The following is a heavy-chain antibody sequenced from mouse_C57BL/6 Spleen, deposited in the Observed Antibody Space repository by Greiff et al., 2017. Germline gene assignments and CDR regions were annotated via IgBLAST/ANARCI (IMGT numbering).Heavy chain of an antibody. V-gene: IGHV3-6*01. CDR1: GYSITSGYY. Sequence: VQLQQSGPGLVKPSQSLSLTCSVTGYSITSGYYWNWIRQFPGNKLEWLGYISYDGSNNYNPSLKNRISITRDTSKNQFFLKLNSVTTEDTATYYCASLPGAMDYWGQGTSVTVSS. CDR3: ASLPGAMDY. J-gene: IGHJ4*01. CDR2: ISYDGSN. D-gene: IGHD2-1*01.